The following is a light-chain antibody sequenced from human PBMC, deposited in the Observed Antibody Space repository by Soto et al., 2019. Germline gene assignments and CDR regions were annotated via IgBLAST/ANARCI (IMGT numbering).Light chain of an antibody. CDR3: CSYTTTSTWV. Sequence: QPVLTQPASVSGSPGQSITISCTGTITDVGSSNYVSWYKQHPGKAPKLMIYDVSNRPSGVSNRFSGSKSGNTASLTISWLQDEDEADYYCCSYTTTSTWVFGGGTKVTVL. CDR1: ITDVGSSNY. V-gene: IGLV2-14*01. CDR2: DVS. J-gene: IGLJ2*01.